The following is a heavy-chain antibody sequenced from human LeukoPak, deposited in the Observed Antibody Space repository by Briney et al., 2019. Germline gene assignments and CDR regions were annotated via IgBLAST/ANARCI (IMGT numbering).Heavy chain of an antibody. Sequence: GESLRLSCAASGFTFSNYWMSWVRQTPGKGLEWVANIKQDGSEEYYVGSVKGRFIISRDNAKNSLYLQMNSLRVEDTAVYYCARAKASAMSSSDYWGQGTLVTVSS. V-gene: IGHV3-7*03. J-gene: IGHJ4*02. CDR1: GFTFSNYW. CDR2: IKQDGSEE. CDR3: ARAKASAMSSSDY. D-gene: IGHD5-18*01.